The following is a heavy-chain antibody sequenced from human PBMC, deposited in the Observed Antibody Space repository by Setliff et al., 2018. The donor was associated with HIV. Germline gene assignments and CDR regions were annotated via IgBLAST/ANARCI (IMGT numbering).Heavy chain of an antibody. CDR1: GYTLTEVS. CDR2: FDPQDGKT. J-gene: IGHJ4*01. V-gene: IGHV1-24*01. D-gene: IGHD2-21*01. CDR3: ARGALLAVFDFDH. Sequence: ASVKVSCKISGYTLTEVSMHWVRQAPGKGLEWMGYFDPQDGKTIYAQKFQGRITLTTDTSANTAYMELSSLRSDDTAVYFCARGALLAVFDFDHWGHGTLVTV.